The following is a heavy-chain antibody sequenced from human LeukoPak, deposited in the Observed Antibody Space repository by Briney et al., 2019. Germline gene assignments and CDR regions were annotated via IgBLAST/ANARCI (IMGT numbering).Heavy chain of an antibody. D-gene: IGHD5-18*01. CDR2: INHSGST. V-gene: IGHV4-34*01. J-gene: IGHJ4*02. CDR3: ARNLNLRGYSYPQSYFDY. CDR1: GGSFSGYY. Sequence: SETLSLTCAVYGGSFSGYYWSWIRQPPGKGLEWTGEINHSGSTNYNPSLKSRVTISVDTSKNQFSLKLSSVTAADTAVYYCARNLNLRGYSYPQSYFDYWGQGTLVTVSS.